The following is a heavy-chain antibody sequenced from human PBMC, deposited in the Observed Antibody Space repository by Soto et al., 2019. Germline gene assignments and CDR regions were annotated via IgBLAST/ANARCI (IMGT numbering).Heavy chain of an antibody. J-gene: IGHJ4*02. Sequence: QVQLVESGGGVVQPGRSLRLSCAASGFTFSSYGMHWVRQAPGKGLEWVAVISYDGSNKYYADSVKGRFTISRDNSKNTLYLQMNSLRAEDTAVYYCAKDKGSIAAGGFDYWGQGTLVTVSS. CDR3: AKDKGSIAAGGFDY. V-gene: IGHV3-30*18. D-gene: IGHD6-25*01. CDR1: GFTFSSYG. CDR2: ISYDGSNK.